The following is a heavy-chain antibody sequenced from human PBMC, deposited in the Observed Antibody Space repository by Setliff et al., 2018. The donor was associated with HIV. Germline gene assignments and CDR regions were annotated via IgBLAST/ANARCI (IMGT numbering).Heavy chain of an antibody. CDR3: ARGHDNKYYYFYYMPV. CDR1: GDSISSGSYF. D-gene: IGHD3-9*01. J-gene: IGHJ6*03. V-gene: IGHV4-61*09. CDR2: ISTTGST. Sequence: TLSLTCTVSGDSISSGSYFWIWIRQPAGKGLEWIGHISTTGSTNYNPSLKSRVIMSVDTSRNQFSLKLSSVTAADTAVYYCARGHDNKYYYFYYMPVW.